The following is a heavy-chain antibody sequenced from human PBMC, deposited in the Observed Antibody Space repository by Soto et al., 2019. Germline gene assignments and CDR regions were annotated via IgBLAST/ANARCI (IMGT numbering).Heavy chain of an antibody. V-gene: IGHV4-59*08. J-gene: IGHJ4*02. CDR1: GGSISSYY. D-gene: IGHD6-19*01. CDR2: IYYSGST. CDR3: ARQVGWYYFDY. Sequence: PSETLSLTCTVSGGSISSYYWSWIRQPPGKGLEWIGYIYYSGSTNYNPSLKSRVTISVDTSKNQFSLKLSSVTAADTAVYYCARQVGWYYFDYWGQGTLVTVSS.